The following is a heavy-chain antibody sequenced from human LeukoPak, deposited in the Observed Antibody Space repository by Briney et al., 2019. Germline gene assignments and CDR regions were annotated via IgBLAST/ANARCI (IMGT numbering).Heavy chain of an antibody. Sequence: GASVKVSCKASGYTFTSYYMHWVRQAPGQGLEWMGIINPSGGSTSYAQKFQGRVTMTRDMSTSTVYMELSSLRSEDTAVYYCARDPYDSSSYYYSYFDYWGQGTLVTVSS. CDR3: ARDPYDSSSYYYSYFDY. CDR2: INPSGGST. V-gene: IGHV1-46*01. D-gene: IGHD3-22*01. J-gene: IGHJ4*02. CDR1: GYTFTSYY.